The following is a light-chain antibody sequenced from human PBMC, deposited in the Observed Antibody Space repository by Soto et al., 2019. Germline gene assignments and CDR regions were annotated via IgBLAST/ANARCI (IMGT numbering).Light chain of an antibody. CDR1: QVIRND. J-gene: IGKJ1*01. CDR2: AAY. Sequence: DIQITQTPSSLSASVGDRVTITFGASQVIRNDLGWYQQKPGKAPKRLIYAAYTLQSGVPSRFSGSGSGTEFTLTISSLQAEDFATYYCLQHYRYPRTFGQGTKVDIK. CDR3: LQHYRYPRT. V-gene: IGKV1-17*01.